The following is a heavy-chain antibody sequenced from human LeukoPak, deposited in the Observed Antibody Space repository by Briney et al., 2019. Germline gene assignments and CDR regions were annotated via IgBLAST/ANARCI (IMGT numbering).Heavy chain of an antibody. Sequence: SETLSLTCTVSGGSISSSSYYWGWIRQPPGKGLEWMGSIYYSGNTYYNPSLKSRVTILVDTSKNQFSLRVSSVTAADTAVYYCARDWGDYGSGSYLSYWGQGTLVTVSS. V-gene: IGHV4-39*07. CDR1: GGSISSSSYY. J-gene: IGHJ4*02. CDR3: ARDWGDYGSGSYLSY. D-gene: IGHD3-10*01. CDR2: IYYSGNT.